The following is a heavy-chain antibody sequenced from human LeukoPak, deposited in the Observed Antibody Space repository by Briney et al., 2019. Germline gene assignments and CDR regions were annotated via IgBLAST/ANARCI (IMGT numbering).Heavy chain of an antibody. V-gene: IGHV1-2*02. CDR2: INPNSGGT. J-gene: IGHJ6*02. D-gene: IGHD2-2*01. Sequence: ASVKVSCKASGYTFTSYYMHWVRQAPGQGLEWMGWINPNSGGTNYAQKFQGRVTMTRDTSISTAYMELSRLTSDDTAVYYCARLGYCGSTSLCWGQGTTVTVSS. CDR3: ARLGYCGSTSLC. CDR1: GYTFTSYY.